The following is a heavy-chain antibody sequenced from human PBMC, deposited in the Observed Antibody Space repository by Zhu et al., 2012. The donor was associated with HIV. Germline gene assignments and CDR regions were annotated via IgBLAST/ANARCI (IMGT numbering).Heavy chain of an antibody. CDR1: GYSISSGYY. D-gene: IGHD2-2*01. CDR3: ATKRRVPAAAAYDAFDI. CDR2: IYHSGST. V-gene: IGHV4-38-2*01. Sequence: QVQLQESGPGLVKPSETLSLTCAVSGYSISSGYYWGWIRQPPGKGLEWIGSIYHSGSTYYNPSLKSRVTISVDTSKNQFSLKLSSVTAADTAVYYCATKRRVPAAAAYDAFDIWGQGTMGHRLF. J-gene: IGHJ3*02.